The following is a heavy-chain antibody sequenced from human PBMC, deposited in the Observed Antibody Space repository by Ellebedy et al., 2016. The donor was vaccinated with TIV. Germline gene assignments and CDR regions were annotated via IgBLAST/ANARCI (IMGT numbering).Heavy chain of an antibody. J-gene: IGHJ4*02. CDR1: GYTLTSYG. V-gene: IGHV1-18*01. D-gene: IGHD2-21*02. Sequence: ASVKVSXXASGYTLTSYGISWVRQAPGQGLEWMGWISAYNGNTNYAQKFQGRVTMTTDASTGTAHMELRSLRSDDTALYYCARDQRSTVVVTAIDYWGQGTLVTVSS. CDR2: ISAYNGNT. CDR3: ARDQRSTVVVTAIDY.